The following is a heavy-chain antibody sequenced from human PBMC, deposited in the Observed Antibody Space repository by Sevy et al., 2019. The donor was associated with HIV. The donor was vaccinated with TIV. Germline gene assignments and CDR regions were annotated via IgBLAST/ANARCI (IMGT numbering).Heavy chain of an antibody. D-gene: IGHD2-15*01. Sequence: ASVKVSCKASGYTFTGDYLHWVRQAPGQGLEWMGRVYPHSGGTNYAQKFQGRVTMTRDTSISTAHMVLSRLRSDDTAVYYCARDGGGGTTNSGMDVWGQGTTVTVSS. CDR2: VYPHSGGT. CDR3: ARDGGGGTTNSGMDV. V-gene: IGHV1-2*06. J-gene: IGHJ6*02. CDR1: GYTFTGDY.